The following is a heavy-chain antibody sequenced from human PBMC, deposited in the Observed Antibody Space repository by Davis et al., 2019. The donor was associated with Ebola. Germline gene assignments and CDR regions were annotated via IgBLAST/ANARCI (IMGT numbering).Heavy chain of an antibody. CDR1: GDSVSSSSGA. CDR2: TYYGSKWNN. V-gene: IGHV6-1*01. Sequence: HSQTLSLTCAISGDSVSSSSGAWNWIRQSPSRGLEWLGRTYYGSKWNNDYAVAVKSRIIINPDTSKNQFSLQLNSVTPEDTAVYYCAMGWMQGGLANWGQGTLVTVSS. J-gene: IGHJ4*02. CDR3: AMGWMQGGLAN. D-gene: IGHD5-18*01.